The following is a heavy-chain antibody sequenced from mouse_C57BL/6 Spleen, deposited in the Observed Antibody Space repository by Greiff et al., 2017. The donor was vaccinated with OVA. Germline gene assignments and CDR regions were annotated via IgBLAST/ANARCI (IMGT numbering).Heavy chain of an antibody. CDR1: FYPFTRSC. V-gene: IGHV1-53*01. Sequence: VQLQQPGTELVPPVASVNLSCPASFYPFTRSCLHWVTHRPGQVLEWIGNINPCNGGTNFNEKFKSKATLTVDKSSSTAYMQLSSLTSEDSAVYYCARGGRAMDYWGQGTSVTVSS. CDR2: INPCNGGT. D-gene: IGHD3-3*01. CDR3: ARGGRAMDY. J-gene: IGHJ4*01.